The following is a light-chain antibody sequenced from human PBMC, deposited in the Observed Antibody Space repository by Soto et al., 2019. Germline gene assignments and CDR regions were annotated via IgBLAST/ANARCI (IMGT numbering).Light chain of an antibody. CDR3: QQCGSSPT. Sequence: EIVLTQSPGTLSLSPGERATLSCRASQTFSNSFLSWFQQIPGQAPRLLIYGASMRATGIPDRFSGSGSGTDFTLTISRLEPEDFAVYYCQQCGSSPTFGQGTRLEIK. J-gene: IGKJ5*01. V-gene: IGKV3-20*01. CDR2: GAS. CDR1: QTFSNSF.